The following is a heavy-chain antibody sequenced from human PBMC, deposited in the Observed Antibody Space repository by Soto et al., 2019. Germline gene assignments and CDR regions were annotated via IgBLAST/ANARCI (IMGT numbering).Heavy chain of an antibody. CDR3: AREVGYCSSTSCYPYYYYYYGMDV. CDR2: IWYDGSNK. J-gene: IGHJ6*02. Sequence: HPGGSLRLSCAASGFTFSSYGMHWVRQAPGKGLEWVAVIWYDGSNKYYADSVKGRFTISRDNSKNTLYLQMNSLRAEDTAVYYCAREVGYCSSTSCYPYYYYYYGMDVWGQGTTVTVSS. CDR1: GFTFSSYG. D-gene: IGHD2-2*01. V-gene: IGHV3-33*01.